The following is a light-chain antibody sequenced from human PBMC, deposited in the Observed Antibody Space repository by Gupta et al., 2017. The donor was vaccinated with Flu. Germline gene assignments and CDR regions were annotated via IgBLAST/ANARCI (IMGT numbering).Light chain of an antibody. J-gene: IGKJ4*01. V-gene: IGKV1-9*01. CDR2: AAS. CDR3: QRLNSYPQGLT. CDR1: HAISSY. Sequence: DIQLTQSPSFLSASVGDRVTITCRASHAISSYLAWYQQKPGKAPRLLIYAASTLQSGVPSRFSGSRSGTEFTLTISSLQPEDFATYYCQRLNSYPQGLTFGGGTKVEIK.